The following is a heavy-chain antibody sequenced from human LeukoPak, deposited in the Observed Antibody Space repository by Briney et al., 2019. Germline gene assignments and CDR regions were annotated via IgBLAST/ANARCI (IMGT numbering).Heavy chain of an antibody. CDR1: GFTFRSHA. V-gene: IGHV3-23*01. D-gene: IGHD2-21*01. Sequence: GRSLRLSCVGSGFTFRSHAMSWVRQAPEEGLEFVSGIYENGGTTYDAGSVKGRFSISRDNSNNTLYLQMDSLRGEDTAVYYWAKDFRIGYSAHFDYWGQEALVTVSS. J-gene: IGHJ4*02. CDR2: IYENGGTT. CDR3: AKDFRIGYSAHFDY.